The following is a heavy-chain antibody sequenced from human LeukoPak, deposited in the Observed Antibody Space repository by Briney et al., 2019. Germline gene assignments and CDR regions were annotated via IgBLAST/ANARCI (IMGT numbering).Heavy chain of an antibody. V-gene: IGHV4-4*07. CDR1: GGSISSYY. Sequence: PSETLSLTCTVSGGSISSYYWSWIRQPAGKGLEWIGRIHTSGSTNYSPSLKSRVTMSVDTSKNQFSLKLSSVTAADTAVYYCARGEMATIEDAFDIWGQGTMVTVSS. D-gene: IGHD5-24*01. CDR2: IHTSGST. CDR3: ARGEMATIEDAFDI. J-gene: IGHJ3*02.